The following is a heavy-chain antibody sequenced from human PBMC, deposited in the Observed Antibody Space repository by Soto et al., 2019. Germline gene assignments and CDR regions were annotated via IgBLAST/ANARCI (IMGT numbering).Heavy chain of an antibody. CDR3: ARVIYSGYDFILPDYYYYGMDV. Sequence: SVKVSCKASGGTFSSYAISWVRQAPGQGLEWMGGIIPIFGTANYAQKFQGRVTITADESTSTAYMELSSLRSEDTAVYYCARVIYSGYDFILPDYYYYGMDVWGQGTTVTVSS. J-gene: IGHJ6*02. D-gene: IGHD5-12*01. CDR1: GGTFSSYA. V-gene: IGHV1-69*13. CDR2: IIPIFGTA.